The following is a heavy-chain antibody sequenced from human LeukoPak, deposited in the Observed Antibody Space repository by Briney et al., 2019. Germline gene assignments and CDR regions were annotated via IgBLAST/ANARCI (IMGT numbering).Heavy chain of an antibody. CDR1: GGSISSYY. CDR3: ARVAYSGYDKSFPHFDY. V-gene: IGHV4-59*01. CDR2: IYYSGST. Sequence: SETLSLTCTVSGGSISSYYWSWIRQPPGKGLEWIGYIYYSGSTNYNPSLKSRVTISVDTSKNQFSLKLSSVTAADTAVYYCARVAYSGYDKSFPHFDYWGQRTLVTVSS. J-gene: IGHJ4*02. D-gene: IGHD5-12*01.